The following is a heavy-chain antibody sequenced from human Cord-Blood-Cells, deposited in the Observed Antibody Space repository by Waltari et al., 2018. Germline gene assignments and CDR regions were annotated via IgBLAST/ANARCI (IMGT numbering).Heavy chain of an antibody. V-gene: IGHV4-31*03. CDR3: AREDVDVQGVIKGAFDI. CDR2: IYYSGST. J-gene: IGHJ3*02. CDR1: GGSISSGGYY. Sequence: QVQLQESGPGLVKPSQTLSLTCPVSGGSISSGGYYWSWIRQHPGKGLEWIGYIYYSGSTYYNPSLKSRVTISVDTSKNQFSLKLSSVTAADTAVYYCAREDVDVQGVIKGAFDIWGQGTMVTVSS. D-gene: IGHD3-10*01.